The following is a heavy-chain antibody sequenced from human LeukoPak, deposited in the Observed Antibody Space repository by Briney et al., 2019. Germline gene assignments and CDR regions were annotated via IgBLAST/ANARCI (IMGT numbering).Heavy chain of an antibody. Sequence: ASVKVSCKASGYTFTKYSITWVRQAPGQGLEWMGWISTYNGNTNYAQKLQGRVTMTTDTSTSTAYMELRSLISDDAAVYYCARGDDYGDYWGLYWGQGTLVTVSS. CDR3: ARGDDYGDYWGLY. J-gene: IGHJ4*02. CDR2: ISTYNGNT. CDR1: GYTFTKYS. V-gene: IGHV1-18*01. D-gene: IGHD4-17*01.